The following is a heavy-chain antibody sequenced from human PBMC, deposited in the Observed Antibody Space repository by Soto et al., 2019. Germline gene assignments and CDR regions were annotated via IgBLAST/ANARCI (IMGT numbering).Heavy chain of an antibody. CDR2: IYGDDDK. D-gene: IGHD6-25*01. Sequence: QIILKESGPTLVKPTQTLTLTCTFSGVSLSTSGVGVSWIRQPPGKALEWLALIYGDDDKRYSPSLKSRLTITKDTSKTQVVLTMTNMDPVDTATYYCALRTRHGYSNGVNWFDPWGQGTLVTVSS. CDR1: GVSLSTSGVG. J-gene: IGHJ5*02. V-gene: IGHV2-5*02. CDR3: ALRTRHGYSNGVNWFDP.